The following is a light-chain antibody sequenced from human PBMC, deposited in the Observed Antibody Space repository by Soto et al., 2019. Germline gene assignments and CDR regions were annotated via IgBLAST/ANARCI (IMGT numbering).Light chain of an antibody. CDR2: DAS. CDR3: QQYGSSGT. CDR1: QSVSSY. Sequence: EIVLTQSPATLSLSPGERATLSCRASQSVSSYLAWYQQKPGQAPRLLIYDASNRATGIQARFSGSGSGTDFTLTIRSLEPEDFAVYYCQQYGSSGTCGQGTKVDIK. J-gene: IGKJ1*01. V-gene: IGKV3-11*01.